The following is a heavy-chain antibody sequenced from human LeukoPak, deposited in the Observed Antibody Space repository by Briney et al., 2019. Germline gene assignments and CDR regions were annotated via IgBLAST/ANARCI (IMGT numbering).Heavy chain of an antibody. D-gene: IGHD5-24*01. Sequence: GRSLRLSCGASGFSFNVYSMSWVRQAPGKGLEWIAYIASSGRTIHYADSVKGRFTISRDNAKDSLYLQMNSLRVEDTAVYYCARVAVEMDLDYWGQGTLVTVAS. CDR3: ARVAVEMDLDY. CDR1: GFSFNVYS. CDR2: IASSGRTI. V-gene: IGHV3-48*01. J-gene: IGHJ4*02.